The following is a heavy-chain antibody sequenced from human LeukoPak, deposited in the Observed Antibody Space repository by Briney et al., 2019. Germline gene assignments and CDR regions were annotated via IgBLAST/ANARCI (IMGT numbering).Heavy chain of an antibody. D-gene: IGHD2-2*01. CDR2: ISGDGGNT. CDR3: ARDRYCSSTSCSGWFDP. V-gene: IGHV3-43*02. J-gene: IGHJ5*02. Sequence: GGSLRLSCEASGFVFDDFAMHWVRQTPGKGLEWVSLISGDGGNTNYADSVKGRFTISRDNSKNSLYLQMNSLRTEDTALYYCARDRYCSSTSCSGWFDPWGQGTLVTVSS. CDR1: GFVFDDFA.